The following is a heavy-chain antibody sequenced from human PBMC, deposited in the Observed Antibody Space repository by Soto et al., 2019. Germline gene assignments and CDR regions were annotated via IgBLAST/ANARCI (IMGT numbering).Heavy chain of an antibody. CDR3: AREGVYGLGV. Sequence: GSLKLSCAASGFAFSSYWLSWFRQAPGNGLESVADLKEDGSEWYYVASVMGRFTISRANAKNSLYLQMNSLRVEDTAVYYCAREGVYGLGVWGQGT. CDR1: GFAFSSYW. CDR2: LKEDGSEW. D-gene: IGHD3-16*01. J-gene: IGHJ6*02. V-gene: IGHV3-7*03.